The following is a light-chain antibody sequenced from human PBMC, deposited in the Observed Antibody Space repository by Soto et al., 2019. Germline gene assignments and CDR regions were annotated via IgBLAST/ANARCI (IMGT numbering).Light chain of an antibody. V-gene: IGLV2-14*03. CDR3: SSYTGDSSYV. J-gene: IGLJ1*01. CDR2: GVS. CDR1: SSDVGAYDS. Sequence: QSVLTQPASVSGSPGQSIAISCTGTSSDVGAYDSVCWYQQHPGKAPKLIIFGVSNRPSGVSNRFSGHKSGNTASLTISGLQAEDEADYYCSSYTGDSSYVFGTGIKVTVL.